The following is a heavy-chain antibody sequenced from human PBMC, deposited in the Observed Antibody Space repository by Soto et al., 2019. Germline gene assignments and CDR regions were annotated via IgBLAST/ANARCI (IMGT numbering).Heavy chain of an antibody. D-gene: IGHD3-3*01. Sequence: XETLSLTCAVYGWSFSGYYWSWIRQPPGKGLEWIGEINHSGSTNYNPSLKSRVTISVETSKNQFSLKLSSVTAADTAVYYCARDRRITIFGVVMTRRNGFDYWGQGTLVTVSS. CDR1: GWSFSGYY. CDR3: ARDRRITIFGVVMTRRNGFDY. V-gene: IGHV4-34*01. J-gene: IGHJ4*02. CDR2: INHSGST.